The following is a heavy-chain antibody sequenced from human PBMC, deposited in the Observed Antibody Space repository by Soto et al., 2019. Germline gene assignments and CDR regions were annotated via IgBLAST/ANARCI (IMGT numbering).Heavy chain of an antibody. Sequence: QVQLVQSGAEVKKPGASVKVSCKASGYTFTSYGISWVRQAPGQGLEWMGWISAYNGNTNYAQKLQGRVTMTTDTSTSTAYMELRSLRSDDTAVYYCARDFPPYYYGSGSVYYYGMDVWGQGTTVTVSS. CDR1: GYTFTSYG. CDR3: ARDFPPYYYGSGSVYYYGMDV. D-gene: IGHD3-10*01. V-gene: IGHV1-18*01. J-gene: IGHJ6*02. CDR2: ISAYNGNT.